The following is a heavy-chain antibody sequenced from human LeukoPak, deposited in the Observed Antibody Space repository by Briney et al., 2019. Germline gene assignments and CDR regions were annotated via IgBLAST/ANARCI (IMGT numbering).Heavy chain of an antibody. CDR3: ARTRGSWSTNYDY. CDR2: ISGSGGST. D-gene: IGHD6-13*01. Sequence: GGSLRLSCAASGFTFSSYAMSWVRQAPGKGLERDSAISGSGGSTYYADSVKGRFTISRDNSENTLYLQMNSLRAEDTAVYYCARTRGSWSTNYDYWGQGTLVTVSS. V-gene: IGHV3-23*01. J-gene: IGHJ4*02. CDR1: GFTFSSYA.